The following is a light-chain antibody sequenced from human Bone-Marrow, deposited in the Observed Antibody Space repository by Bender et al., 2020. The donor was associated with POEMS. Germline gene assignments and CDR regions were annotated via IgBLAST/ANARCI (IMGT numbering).Light chain of an antibody. V-gene: IGLV2-14*03. J-gene: IGLJ2*01. CDR1: SSDVGGYNY. Sequence: QSALTQPPSASGSLGESVTISCTGTSSDVGGYNYVSWYQHYPGKAPKLMIYAVSNRPSGVSNRFSASKSGNTASLTISGLQAEDEADYYCSSYTTSSTVVFGGGTKLTVL. CDR2: AVS. CDR3: SSYTTSSTVV.